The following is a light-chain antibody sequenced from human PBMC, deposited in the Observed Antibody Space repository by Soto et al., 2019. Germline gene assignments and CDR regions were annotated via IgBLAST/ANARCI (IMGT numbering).Light chain of an antibody. CDR2: LNSDDSH. J-gene: IGLJ2*01. Sequence: QPVLTQSPSASASLGASVTLTCTLSSGHSDYAIAWHQQQPQKGPRYLMKLNSDDSHIKGDGIPDRFSGSSSGAERYLTISSLQSEDEADYYCQTWGTGIQVFGGGTKLTVL. CDR1: SGHSDYA. V-gene: IGLV4-69*01. CDR3: QTWGTGIQV.